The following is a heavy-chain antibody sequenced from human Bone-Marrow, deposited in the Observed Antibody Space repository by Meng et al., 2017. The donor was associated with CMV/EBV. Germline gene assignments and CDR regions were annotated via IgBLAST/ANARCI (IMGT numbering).Heavy chain of an antibody. CDR1: GGSISSYY. V-gene: IGHV4-59*01. CDR2: IYYRGST. Sequence: GSLRLSCTVSGGSISSYYWSWIRQPPGKGLEWIGYIYYRGSTNYNPSLKSRVTISVDTSKNQFSLKLSSVTAADTAVYYRARAGVPAANPFYGMDVWGQGTTATVPS. D-gene: IGHD2-2*01. J-gene: IGHJ6*02. CDR3: ARAGVPAANPFYGMDV.